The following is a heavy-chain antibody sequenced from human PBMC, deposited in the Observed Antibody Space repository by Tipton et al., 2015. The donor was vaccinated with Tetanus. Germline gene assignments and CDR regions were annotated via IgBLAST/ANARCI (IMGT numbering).Heavy chain of an antibody. CDR3: ARRRSAVLSGGYHVYFDL. J-gene: IGHJ2*01. V-gene: IGHV5-51*01. CDR1: GYNFATFW. Sequence: QLVQSGAEVKKPGESLTISCKASGYNFATFWIGWVRQKPGKGLEWVGIIDPRDSEARYGPSFLGQVIISADRSLSTTFLQWGSLTASDSGIYYCARRRSAVLSGGYHVYFDLWGRGTLVTVSS. D-gene: IGHD3-3*01. CDR2: IDPRDSEA.